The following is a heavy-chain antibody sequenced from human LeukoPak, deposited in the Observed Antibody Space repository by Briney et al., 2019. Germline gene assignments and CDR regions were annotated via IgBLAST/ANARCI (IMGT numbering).Heavy chain of an antibody. V-gene: IGHV1-2*04. D-gene: IGHD6-13*01. CDR2: INPNSGGT. CDR1: GYTFTGYY. Sequence: GASVKVSCKASGYTFTGYYMHWVRQAPGQGLEWMGWINPNSGGTNYAQKFQGWVTMTRDTSISTAYMELSRLRSDDTAVYYCARGALTRRSAAGNFDCWGQGTLVTVSS. CDR3: ARGALTRRSAAGNFDC. J-gene: IGHJ4*02.